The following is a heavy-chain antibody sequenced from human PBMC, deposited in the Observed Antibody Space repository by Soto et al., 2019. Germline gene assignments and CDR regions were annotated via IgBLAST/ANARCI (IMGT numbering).Heavy chain of an antibody. CDR1: GFTFSSYG. V-gene: IGHV3-33*01. J-gene: IGHJ4*02. D-gene: IGHD3-10*01. Sequence: GGSLRLSCAASGFTFSSYGMHWVRQAPGKGLEWVAVIWYDGSNKYYADSVKGRFTISRDNSKNTLYLQMNSLRAEDTAVYYCARDINELLLDYWGQGTLVTVSS. CDR2: IWYDGSNK. CDR3: ARDINELLLDY.